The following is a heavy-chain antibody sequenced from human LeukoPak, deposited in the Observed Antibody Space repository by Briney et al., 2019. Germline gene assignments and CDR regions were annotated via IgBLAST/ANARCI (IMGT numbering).Heavy chain of an antibody. CDR1: GGSISSYY. J-gene: IGHJ3*02. D-gene: IGHD2-2*01. CDR3: ARYQSAFDI. CDR2: IYYSGNT. V-gene: IGHV4-59*05. Sequence: PSETLSLTCTVSGGSISSYYWTWIRQPAGKGLDYIGSIYYSGNTYYNPSLKSRVTISVDTSKNQFSLKLSSVTAADTAVYYCARYQSAFDIWGQGTMVTVSS.